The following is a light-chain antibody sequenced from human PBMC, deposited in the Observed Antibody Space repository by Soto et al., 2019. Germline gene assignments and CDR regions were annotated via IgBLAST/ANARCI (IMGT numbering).Light chain of an antibody. V-gene: IGLV2-8*01. J-gene: IGLJ2*01. Sequence: QSALTQPPSASGSPGQSVTISCTGTSSDVGGYNYVSWYQQHPGKVPKVMIYEVSKRPSGVPDRFSGSKSGNTASLTVSGLRAEDEADYYCCSYAGSNVIFGGGTKVTVL. CDR1: SSDVGGYNY. CDR3: CSYAGSNVI. CDR2: EVS.